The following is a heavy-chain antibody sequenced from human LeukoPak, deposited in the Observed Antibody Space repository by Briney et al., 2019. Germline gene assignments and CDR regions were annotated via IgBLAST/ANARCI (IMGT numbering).Heavy chain of an antibody. D-gene: IGHD1-26*01. CDR3: ARQNTPHGNFDY. V-gene: IGHV3-13*01. CDR2: IGVAANT. J-gene: IGHJ4*02. Sequence: GGSLRLSCVASGLTFNNQDMHWVRQSAGKGLEWVSAIGVAANTFYSGSVKGRFTISRENAKNSLYLLMSSLRAEDTAMYYCARQNTPHGNFDYWGQGTLVTVSS. CDR1: GLTFNNQD.